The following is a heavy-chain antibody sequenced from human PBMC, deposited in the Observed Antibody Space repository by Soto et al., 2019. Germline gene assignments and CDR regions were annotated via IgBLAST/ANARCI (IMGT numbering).Heavy chain of an antibody. V-gene: IGHV1-8*01. CDR3: ARVPVLRYFDWIFDYYYYMDV. Sequence: ASVKVSCKASGYTFTSYDINWVRQATGQGLEWMGWMNPNSGNTGYAQKFQGRVTMTRNTSISTAYMELSSLRSEDTAVYYCARVPVLRYFDWIFDYYYYMDVWGKGTTVTVTS. CDR2: MNPNSGNT. CDR1: GYTFTSYD. J-gene: IGHJ6*03. D-gene: IGHD3-9*01.